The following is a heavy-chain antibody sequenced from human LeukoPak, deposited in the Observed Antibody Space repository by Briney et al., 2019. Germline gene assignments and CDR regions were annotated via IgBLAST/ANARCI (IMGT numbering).Heavy chain of an antibody. D-gene: IGHD2-21*02. CDR3: ARWAPSGDRDYYYYYMDV. J-gene: IGHJ6*03. Sequence: ASVKVSCKASGYTFTGYYMHWVRQAPGQGLEWMGWINPNSGGTNYAQKFQGRVTMTRDTSISTAYMELSRLRSDDTGVYYCARWAPSGDRDYYYYYMDVWGKGTTVTVSS. V-gene: IGHV1-2*02. CDR1: GYTFTGYY. CDR2: INPNSGGT.